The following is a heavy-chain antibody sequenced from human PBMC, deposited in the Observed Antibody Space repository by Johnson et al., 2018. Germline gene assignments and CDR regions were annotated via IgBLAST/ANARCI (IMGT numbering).Heavy chain of an antibody. CDR2: INQDGSVD. V-gene: IGHV3-7*01. CDR1: GITFNNEW. Sequence: EVQLLESGGGLVQPGGSLRLSCAASGITFNNEWMTWVRQAPGKGLEWVANINQDGSVDPYADSVKGRFTVSRDNGRNSLYLQMSRLRAEETAVYYCATSHHYAFDFWGQGTMLTVSS. CDR3: ATSHHYAFDF. J-gene: IGHJ3*01.